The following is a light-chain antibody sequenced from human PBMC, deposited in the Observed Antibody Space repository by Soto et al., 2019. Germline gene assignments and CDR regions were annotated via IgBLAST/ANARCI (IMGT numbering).Light chain of an antibody. CDR2: ANN. V-gene: IGLV1-40*01. CDR1: SSNIGAGYH. CDR3: QSYDSTLSARYV. Sequence: QSVLTQPPSVSGAPGQRVTISCTGSSSNIGAGYHVHWYQQLPGTAPKLVIFANNNRPSGVPDRFSASKSDTSASLAITGLQAEDEADYYCQSYDSTLSARYVFGTGTKLTVL. J-gene: IGLJ1*01.